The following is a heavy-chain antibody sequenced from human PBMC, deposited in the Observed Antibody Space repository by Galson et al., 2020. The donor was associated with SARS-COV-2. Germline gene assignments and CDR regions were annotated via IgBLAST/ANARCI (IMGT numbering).Heavy chain of an antibody. CDR3: ARDYMYYDFWSGYSPSPIYYYYYMDV. CDR1: GFTFSSYA. J-gene: IGHJ6*03. CDR2: ISYDGSNK. D-gene: IGHD3-3*01. V-gene: IGHV3-30*04. Sequence: QLGESLKISCAASGFTFSSYAMHWVRQAPGKGLEWVAVISYDGSNKYYADSVKGRFTISRDNSKNTLYLQMNSLRAEDTAVYYCARDYMYYDFWSGYSPSPIYYYYYMDVWGKGTTVTVSS.